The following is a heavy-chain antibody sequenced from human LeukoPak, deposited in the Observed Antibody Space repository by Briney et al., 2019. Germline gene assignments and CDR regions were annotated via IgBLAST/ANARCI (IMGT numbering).Heavy chain of an antibody. V-gene: IGHV4-34*01. CDR2: INHSGST. CDR1: GGSFSGYY. J-gene: IGHJ4*02. D-gene: IGHD2-2*01. Sequence: ASETLSLTCAVYGGSFSGYYWSWIRQPPGKGLEWIGEINHSGSTNYNPSLKSRVTISVDTSKNQFSLKLSSVTAADTAVYYCARGRGYCSSTSCLVFDYWGQGTLVTVSS. CDR3: ARGRGYCSSTSCLVFDY.